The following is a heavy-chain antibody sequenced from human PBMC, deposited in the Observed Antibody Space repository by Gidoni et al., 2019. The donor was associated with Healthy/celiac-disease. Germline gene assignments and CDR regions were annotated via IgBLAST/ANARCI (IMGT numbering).Heavy chain of an antibody. CDR2: IYHSGST. Sequence: QMQLQESGPGLGKPSGTLSLTCDVSGGSLSRSNWWSWVCQPPGKGLEWFGEIYHSGSTNYNPSLKSRVTISVDKSKNQFSLKLSSVTAADTAMYSCARDITMVRGVRRFSAFDIWGQGTMVTVSS. D-gene: IGHD3-10*01. CDR1: GGSLSRSNW. CDR3: ARDITMVRGVRRFSAFDI. V-gene: IGHV4-4*02. J-gene: IGHJ3*02.